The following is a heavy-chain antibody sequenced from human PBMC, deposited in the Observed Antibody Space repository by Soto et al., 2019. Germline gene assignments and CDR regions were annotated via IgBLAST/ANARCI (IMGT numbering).Heavy chain of an antibody. CDR2: MNPNSGNT. D-gene: IGHD6-13*01. J-gene: IGHJ6*02. CDR1: GYTFTSYD. CDR3: ASRASSSSSYYYSYYGMDV. V-gene: IGHV1-8*01. Sequence: QVQLVQSGAEVKKPGASVKVSCKASGYTFTSYDINWVRQATGQGLEWMGWMNPNSGNTGYAQKFQGRVTMTRNTSITTAYMELRSLRSEDTAVYYCASRASSSSSYYYSYYGMDVWGQGTTVTVSS.